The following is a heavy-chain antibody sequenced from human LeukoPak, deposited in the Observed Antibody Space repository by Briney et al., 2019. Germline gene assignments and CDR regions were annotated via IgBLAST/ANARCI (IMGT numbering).Heavy chain of an antibody. D-gene: IGHD3-10*01. Sequence: GGSLRLSCAASGFTFSSYWMSWVRQSPGKGLEWVANIKPDGSEKYFMDSVKGRFTISRDNAKNALYLEMNSLRAKDTAEYYCARERMYSGSGSTYPYYDYWGQGTLVTLSS. J-gene: IGHJ4*02. CDR3: ARERMYSGSGSTYPYYDY. CDR2: IKPDGSEK. V-gene: IGHV3-7*01. CDR1: GFTFSSYW.